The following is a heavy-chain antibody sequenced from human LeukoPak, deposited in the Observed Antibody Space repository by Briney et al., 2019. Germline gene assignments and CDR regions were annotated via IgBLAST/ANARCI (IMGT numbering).Heavy chain of an antibody. D-gene: IGHD2-2*02. CDR1: GFTFSTYA. V-gene: IGHV3-23*01. Sequence: GGSLRLSCAASGFTFSTYAVNWVRQAPGKGLEWVSTISGSGDSTYYADSVKGRFTISRDNSKDTLYLQMSSVRVDDTAVYYCAKEGPGYCSSTSCYMEGSIDYWGQGTLVTVSS. J-gene: IGHJ4*02. CDR3: AKEGPGYCSSTSCYMEGSIDY. CDR2: ISGSGDST.